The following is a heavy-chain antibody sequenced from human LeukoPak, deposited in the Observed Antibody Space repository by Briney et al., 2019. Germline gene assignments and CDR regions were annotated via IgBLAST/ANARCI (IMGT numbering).Heavy chain of an antibody. CDR3: ARDQGIFDY. Sequence: GGSLRLSCAVSGFTFSSYDMNWVRQAPGKGLEWVSDISGSGGITHYADSVKGRFTISRDNAKKSLYLQMNSLRDEDSAVYYCARDQGIFDYWGQGTLVTVSS. V-gene: IGHV3-23*01. CDR1: GFTFSSYD. J-gene: IGHJ4*02. CDR2: ISGSGGIT.